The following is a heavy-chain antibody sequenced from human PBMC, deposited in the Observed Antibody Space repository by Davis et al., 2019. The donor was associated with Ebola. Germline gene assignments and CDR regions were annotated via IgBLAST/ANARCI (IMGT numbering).Heavy chain of an antibody. CDR1: RFSFSDYY. J-gene: IGHJ6*02. CDR2: ISSSGSTI. D-gene: IGHD3-22*01. CDR3: ARDQYYYDSSGPRGRYYYYGMDV. Sequence: GESLKISCTASRFSFSDYYMSWIRQTPGKGLEWVSYISSSGSTIYYADSVKGRFTISRDNAKNSLYLQMNSLRAEDTAVYYCARDQYYYDSSGPRGRYYYYGMDVWGQGTTVTVSS. V-gene: IGHV3-11*04.